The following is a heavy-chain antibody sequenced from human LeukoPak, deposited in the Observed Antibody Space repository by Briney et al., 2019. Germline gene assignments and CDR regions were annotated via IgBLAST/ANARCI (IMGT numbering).Heavy chain of an antibody. V-gene: IGHV3-11*01. CDR3: ARVYSSGYWDY. J-gene: IGHJ4*02. CDR1: GFTFSDYY. D-gene: IGHD3-22*01. Sequence: GESLRLSCAASGFTFSDYYMSWIRQAPGKGLEWVSYISSSGSTIYYADSVKGRFTISRDNAKNSLYLQMNSLRAEDTAVYYCARVYSSGYWDYWGQGTLVTVSS. CDR2: ISSSGSTI.